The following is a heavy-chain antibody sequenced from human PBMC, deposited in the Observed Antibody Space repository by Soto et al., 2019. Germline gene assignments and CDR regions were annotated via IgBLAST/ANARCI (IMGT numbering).Heavy chain of an antibody. V-gene: IGHV1-8*01. J-gene: IGHJ4*02. Sequence: QVQLVQSGAEVKKPGASVKVSCKSSGYTFSNYDVNWVRQAPGQGLEWMGWMNPNTGNTGYAQNFQGRIPMTGDTSKSTGYRELRGLRSEDTAVYYCASHPEGPLLGFDSWGKGTLVIVPS. CDR3: ASHPEGPLLGFDS. CDR2: MNPNTGNT. CDR1: GYTFSNYD. D-gene: IGHD3-10*01.